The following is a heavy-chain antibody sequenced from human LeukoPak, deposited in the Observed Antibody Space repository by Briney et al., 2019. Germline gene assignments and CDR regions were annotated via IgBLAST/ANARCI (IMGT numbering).Heavy chain of an antibody. Sequence: PGRSLRLSCAASGFTFNIFGIHWVRQAPGKGLEWVAAISPDGNKEYYTGSVKGRFTVSRDNSKNMIYLQMNSLRGEDSAVYYCAKVNNYDDYWGQGTLVTVSS. D-gene: IGHD1/OR15-1a*01. V-gene: IGHV3-30*18. CDR1: GFTFNIFG. CDR2: ISPDGNKE. J-gene: IGHJ4*02. CDR3: AKVNNYDDY.